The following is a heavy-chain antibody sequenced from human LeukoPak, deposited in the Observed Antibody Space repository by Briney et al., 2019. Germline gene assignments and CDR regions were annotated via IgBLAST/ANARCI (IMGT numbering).Heavy chain of an antibody. CDR1: GYTFTSYG. CDR2: ISAYNGNT. V-gene: IGHV1-18*01. Sequence: ASVKVSCKASGYTFTSYGISWVRQAPGQGLEWMGWISAYNGNTNYAQMLQGRVTMTTDTSTSTAYMELRSLRSDDTAVYYCARGDAYYDSSGYYPSDYWGQGTLVTVSS. CDR3: ARGDAYYDSSGYYPSDY. J-gene: IGHJ4*02. D-gene: IGHD3-22*01.